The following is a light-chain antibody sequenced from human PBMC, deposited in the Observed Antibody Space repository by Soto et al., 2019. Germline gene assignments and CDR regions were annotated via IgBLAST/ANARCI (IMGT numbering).Light chain of an antibody. Sequence: EIVLTQSPATLSLSPGERATLSCRASQSVRNFLAWYQQKPGQAPRLLIYDASNRATGIPARFSGSGSGTDFTLTINSLEPEDFAVYYCQQRINCPPTFGQGTRLEMK. J-gene: IGKJ5*01. CDR1: QSVRNF. CDR2: DAS. V-gene: IGKV3-11*01. CDR3: QQRINCPPT.